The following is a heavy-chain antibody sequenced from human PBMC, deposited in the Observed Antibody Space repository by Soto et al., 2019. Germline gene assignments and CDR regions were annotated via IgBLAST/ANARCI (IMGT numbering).Heavy chain of an antibody. CDR1: GFTVSSNY. V-gene: IGHV3-53*01. CDR2: IYSGGST. CDR3: ARPLPGEYCSGGSCYYYGMDV. J-gene: IGHJ6*02. Sequence: GGSLRLSCAASGFTVSSNYMSWVRQAPGEGLEWVSVIYSGGSTYYADSVKGRFTISRDNSKNTLYLQMNSLRAEDTAVYYCARPLPGEYCSGGSCYYYGMDVWGQGTTVTVSS. D-gene: IGHD2-15*01.